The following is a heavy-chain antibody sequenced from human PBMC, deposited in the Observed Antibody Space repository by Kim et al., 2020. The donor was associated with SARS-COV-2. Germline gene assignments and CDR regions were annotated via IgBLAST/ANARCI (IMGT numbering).Heavy chain of an antibody. J-gene: IGHJ6*02. CDR3: ARDRSIGVLQYFDWSSGDGMDV. Sequence: ASVKVSCKASGYTFTSYGISWVRQAPGQGLEWMGWISAYNGNTNYAQKLQGRVTMTPDTSTSTAYMELRSLRSDDTAVYYCARDRSIGVLQYFDWSSGDGMDVWGQGTTVTVSS. CDR2: ISAYNGNT. CDR1: GYTFTSYG. V-gene: IGHV1-18*01. D-gene: IGHD3-9*01.